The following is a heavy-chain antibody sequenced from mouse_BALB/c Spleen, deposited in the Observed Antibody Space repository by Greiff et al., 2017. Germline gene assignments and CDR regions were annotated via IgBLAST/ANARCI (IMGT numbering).Heavy chain of an antibody. V-gene: IGHV1-12*01. CDR3: ATNYYGSSHWYFDV. CDR2: IYPGNGDT. CDR1: GYTFTSYN. D-gene: IGHD1-1*01. Sequence: LQQPGAELVKPGASVKMSCKASGYTFTSYNMHWVKQTPGQGLEWIGAIYPGNGDTSYNQKFKGKATLTADKSSSTAYMQLSSLTSEDSAVYYGATNYYGSSHWYFDVWGAGTTVTVSS. J-gene: IGHJ1*01.